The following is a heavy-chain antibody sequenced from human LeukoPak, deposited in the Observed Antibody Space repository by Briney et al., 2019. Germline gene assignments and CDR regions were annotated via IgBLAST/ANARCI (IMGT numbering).Heavy chain of an antibody. D-gene: IGHD6-13*01. CDR1: GGSISSGDYY. Sequence: SETLSLTCTVSGGSISSGDYYWSWIRQPPGKGLEWIGYIYYSGSTYYNPSLKSRVTISVDTSKNQFSLKLSSVTAADTAVYYCARVLVDSSGWYPRLGDAFDIWGQGTMVTVSS. J-gene: IGHJ3*02. CDR2: IYYSGST. CDR3: ARVLVDSSGWYPRLGDAFDI. V-gene: IGHV4-30-4*01.